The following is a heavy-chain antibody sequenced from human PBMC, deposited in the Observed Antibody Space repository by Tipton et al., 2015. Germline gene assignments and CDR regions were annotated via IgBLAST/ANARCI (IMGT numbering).Heavy chain of an antibody. V-gene: IGHV3-21*01. CDR3: TRVWEDGYNYEAAFDY. CDR1: GFTFNNYW. CDR2: FRNSRTYI. Sequence: SLRLSCAASGFTFNNYWMTWVRQAPGKGLEWVSSFRNSRTYIYDADSVKGRFTISRDTAKNSVYLQMNSLRAEDTAFYYCTRVWEDGYNYEAAFDYWGQGTPVTVSS. D-gene: IGHD5-24*01. J-gene: IGHJ4*02.